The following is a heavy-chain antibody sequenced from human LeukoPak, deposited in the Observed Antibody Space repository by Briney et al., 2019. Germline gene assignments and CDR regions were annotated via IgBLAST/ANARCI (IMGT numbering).Heavy chain of an antibody. CDR2: IIPIFGTA. Sequence: SVKVCFKASGGTFSSYAISWVRQAPGQGLEWMGGIIPIFGTANYAQKFQGRVTITADESTSTAYMELSSLRSEDTAVYYCARDGKYCSGGSCYYYFDYWGQGTLVTVSS. J-gene: IGHJ4*02. D-gene: IGHD2-15*01. V-gene: IGHV1-69*13. CDR3: ARDGKYCSGGSCYYYFDY. CDR1: GGTFSSYA.